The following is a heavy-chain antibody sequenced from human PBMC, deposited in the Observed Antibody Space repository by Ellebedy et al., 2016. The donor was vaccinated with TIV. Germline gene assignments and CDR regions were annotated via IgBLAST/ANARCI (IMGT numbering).Heavy chain of an antibody. CDR3: VTRDLRDDYEHFDY. Sequence: GESLKISCAASGFSFSRFAVNWVRQAPGKGLEWVAAISYDGTTKLCPDSVKGRFTISRDNSRNTVFLRLNSLRPNDTAVYYCVTRDLRDDYEHFDYWGQGTLVTVSS. J-gene: IGHJ4*02. V-gene: IGHV3-30*04. CDR2: ISYDGTTK. CDR1: GFSFSRFA. D-gene: IGHD5-24*01.